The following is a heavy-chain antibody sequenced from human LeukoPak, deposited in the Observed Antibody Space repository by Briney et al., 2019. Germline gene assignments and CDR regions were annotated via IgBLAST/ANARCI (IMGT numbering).Heavy chain of an antibody. D-gene: IGHD3-10*01. CDR3: ARVDAWFGELFSWYFDL. Sequence: SDTLSLTCPVSGGSISSYYWSWIRQPPGKGLEWIGYIYYSGSTNYNPSLKSRVTISVDTSKNQFSLKLSSVTAADTPVYYCARVDAWFGELFSWYFDLWGRGTLVTVSS. J-gene: IGHJ2*01. CDR1: GGSISSYY. V-gene: IGHV4-59*07. CDR2: IYYSGST.